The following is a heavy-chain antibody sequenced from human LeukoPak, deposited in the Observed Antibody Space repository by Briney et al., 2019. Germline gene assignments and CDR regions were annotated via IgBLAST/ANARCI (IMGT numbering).Heavy chain of an antibody. CDR2: ISPYNENR. CDR3: ARTLVGASYYYYMDV. CDR1: GYTFIRNG. V-gene: IGHV1-18*01. Sequence: ASVKVSCKASGYTFIRNGISWVRQAPGQGLEWMGWISPYNENRKYLQKLQGRVTMTTDTSTSTACMELRSLRSDDTAVYYCARTLVGASYYYYMDVWGKGTTVTVSS. J-gene: IGHJ6*03. D-gene: IGHD1-26*01.